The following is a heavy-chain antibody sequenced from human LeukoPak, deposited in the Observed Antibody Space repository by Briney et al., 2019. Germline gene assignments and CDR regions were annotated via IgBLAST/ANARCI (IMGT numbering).Heavy chain of an antibody. D-gene: IGHD6-6*01. Sequence: GGSLRLSCAASGFTFSSYGMSWVRQAPGKGLEWVSATSGSGGSTYYADSVKGRFTISRDNSKNTLYLQMNSLRAEDTAVYYCAKHGIAARPGYDYWGQGTLVTVSS. J-gene: IGHJ4*02. V-gene: IGHV3-23*01. CDR2: TSGSGGST. CDR1: GFTFSSYG. CDR3: AKHGIAARPGYDY.